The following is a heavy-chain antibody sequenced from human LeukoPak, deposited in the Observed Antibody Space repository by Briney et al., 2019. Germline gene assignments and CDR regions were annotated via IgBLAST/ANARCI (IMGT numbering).Heavy chain of an antibody. Sequence: GGSLRLSCAASGFIFSAYSMNWVRQAPGKGLEWVSYISSSRSTIYYADSVKGRFTISRDNAKNSLYLQMNSLRAEDTAVYYCARDIHDYGVNSYGLDISGQGTMVTVSS. CDR2: ISSSRSTI. J-gene: IGHJ3*02. V-gene: IGHV3-48*01. CDR3: ARDIHDYGVNSYGLDI. D-gene: IGHD4-23*01. CDR1: GFIFSAYS.